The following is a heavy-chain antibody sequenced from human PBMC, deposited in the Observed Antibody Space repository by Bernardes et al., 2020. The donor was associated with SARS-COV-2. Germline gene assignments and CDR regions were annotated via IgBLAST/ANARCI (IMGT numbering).Heavy chain of an antibody. CDR3: AHRPSIAAAGTFRFDP. J-gene: IGHJ5*02. V-gene: IGHV2-5*02. Sequence: SGHTLVKPTRTLTLTCTFSRFSLSTSGVGVGWMRQRPGRSRKYLALNYSGDDKRYSPSLKSKITISKDTYKNQVALTMTNTDPVDTATYYCAHRPSIAAAGTFRFDPWGKGTLVTVSS. CDR2: NYSGDDK. D-gene: IGHD6-13*01. CDR1: RFSLSTSGVG.